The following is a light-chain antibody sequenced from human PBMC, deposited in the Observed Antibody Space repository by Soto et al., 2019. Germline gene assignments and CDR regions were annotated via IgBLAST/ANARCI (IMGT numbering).Light chain of an antibody. J-gene: IGKJ1*01. Sequence: EIVLTQSPATLSLSPGERATLSCRASQSVSRHLVWYQQKPGQAPRLLIYDASNRATGIPARFSGSGSGTDFTLTISSLEPEDFVVYYCQQRSNWPRTFGQGTKVESK. CDR1: QSVSRH. V-gene: IGKV3-11*01. CDR3: QQRSNWPRT. CDR2: DAS.